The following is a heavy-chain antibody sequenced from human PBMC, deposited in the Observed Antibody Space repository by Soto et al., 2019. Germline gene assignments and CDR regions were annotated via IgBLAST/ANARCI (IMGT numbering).Heavy chain of an antibody. D-gene: IGHD3-10*01. CDR3: ARGPRSGADRPRFDP. CDR2: INHSGST. J-gene: IGHJ5*02. Sequence: VQLQQWGAGLLKPSETLSLTCVVYGGSFSGYYCSCIRQPPGKGLEWLGEINHSGSTNYNPSLKSRVTISVDTSKNQFSLKLSSVTAADTAVYYCARGPRSGADRPRFDPWGQGTLVTVSS. CDR1: GGSFSGYY. V-gene: IGHV4-34*01.